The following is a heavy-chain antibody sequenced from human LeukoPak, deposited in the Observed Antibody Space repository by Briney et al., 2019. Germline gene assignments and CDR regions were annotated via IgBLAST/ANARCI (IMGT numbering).Heavy chain of an antibody. CDR3: ARTLQGGVVDY. V-gene: IGHV3-64*01. CDR2: ISSNGGST. D-gene: IGHD2-2*01. J-gene: IGHJ4*02. CDR1: GFTFSSYA. Sequence: PGGSLRLSCAASGFTFSSYAMHWVRQAPGKGLEYVSAISSNGGSTYYANSVKGRFTIPRDNSKNTLYLQMGSLRAEDMAVYYCARTLQGGVVDYWGQGTLVTVSS.